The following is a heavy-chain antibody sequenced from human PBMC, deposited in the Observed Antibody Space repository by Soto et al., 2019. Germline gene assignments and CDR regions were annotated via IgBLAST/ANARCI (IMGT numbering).Heavy chain of an antibody. J-gene: IGHJ4*02. CDR2: IYYSGST. CDR3: ARQERPRYCRGGSCSGYTFAY. D-gene: IGHD2-15*01. V-gene: IGHV4-59*08. Sequence: PSETLSLTCSVSGGSISSYYWSWIRQPPGKGLEWIGYIYYSGSTNYNPSLKSRVTISVDTSKNQFSLKLSSVTAADTAVYYCARQERPRYCRGGSCSGYTFAYWGQGTLVTVSS. CDR1: GGSISSYY.